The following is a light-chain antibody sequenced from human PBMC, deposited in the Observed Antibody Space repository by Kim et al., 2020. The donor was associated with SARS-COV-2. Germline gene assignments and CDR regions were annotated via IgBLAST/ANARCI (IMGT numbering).Light chain of an antibody. Sequence: SPGQTARITCSGDALPKQYAYWYQQKPGQAPVLVIYKDSERPSGIPERFPGSSSGTTVTLTISGVQAEDEADYYCQSADSSGTSWVFGGGTQLTVL. CDR2: KDS. CDR1: ALPKQY. CDR3: QSADSSGTSWV. J-gene: IGLJ3*02. V-gene: IGLV3-25*03.